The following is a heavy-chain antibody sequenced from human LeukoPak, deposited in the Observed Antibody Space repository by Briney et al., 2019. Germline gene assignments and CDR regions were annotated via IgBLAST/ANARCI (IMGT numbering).Heavy chain of an antibody. CDR1: GCTSTDYG. V-gene: IGHV1-3*04. CDR3: ARVPLHDSNKYYYPH. Sequence: ASVKVSCKASGCTSTDYGMHWVRQAPGQGLEWMAWINTGNGNAKYSEKFQGRVTITRDTSASTAYMDLSSLRSEDTAVYYCARVPLHDSNKYYYPHWGQGTVVTVSS. J-gene: IGHJ1*01. D-gene: IGHD3-10*01. CDR2: INTGNGNA.